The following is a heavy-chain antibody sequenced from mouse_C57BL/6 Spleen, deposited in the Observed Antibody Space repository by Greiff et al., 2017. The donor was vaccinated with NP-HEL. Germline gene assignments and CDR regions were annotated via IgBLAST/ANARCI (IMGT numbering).Heavy chain of an antibody. CDR1: GFSFNTYA. CDR3: VRHQAKRAMDY. CDR2: IRSKSNNYAT. V-gene: IGHV10-1*01. Sequence: GGGLVQPNGSLKLSCAASGFSFNTYAMIWVRQAPGKGLEWVARIRSKSNNYATYYADSVKDRFTISRDDSESMLYLQMNNLKTEDTAMYYCVRHQAKRAMDYWGQGTSVTVSS. J-gene: IGHJ4*01. D-gene: IGHD3-2*02.